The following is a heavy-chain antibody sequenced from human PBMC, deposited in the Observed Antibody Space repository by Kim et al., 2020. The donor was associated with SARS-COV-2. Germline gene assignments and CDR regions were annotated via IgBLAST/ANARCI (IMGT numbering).Heavy chain of an antibody. CDR3: ARGLNTYSSSWMDY. D-gene: IGHD6-13*01. Sequence: AQQLQGRVTMPRNTSISTVYMELSSLRSEDTAVYYCARGLNTYSSSWMDYWGQGTLVTVSS. V-gene: IGHV1-8*01. J-gene: IGHJ4*02.